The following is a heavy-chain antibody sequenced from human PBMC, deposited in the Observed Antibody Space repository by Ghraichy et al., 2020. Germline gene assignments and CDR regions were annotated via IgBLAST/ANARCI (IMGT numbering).Heavy chain of an antibody. CDR1: GGSISSGGYY. Sequence: SETLSLTCTVSGGSISSGGYYWSWIRQHPGKGLEWIGYIYYSGSTYYNPSLKSRVTISVDTSKNQFSLKLSSVTAADTAVYYCARGYYYDSSGPDYWGQGTLVTVSS. CDR3: ARGYYYDSSGPDY. CDR2: IYYSGST. V-gene: IGHV4-31*03. J-gene: IGHJ4*02. D-gene: IGHD3-22*01.